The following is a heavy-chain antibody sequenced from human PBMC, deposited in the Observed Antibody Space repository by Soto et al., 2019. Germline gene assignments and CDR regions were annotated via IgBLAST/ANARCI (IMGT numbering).Heavy chain of an antibody. D-gene: IGHD3-10*01. CDR3: AGASGGASSTVDY. CDR2: TYYRSKWYN. Sequence: SQTLSLTCAISGDSVSGNTAAWNWMRQSPSRGLEWLGRTYYRSKWYNDYAVSVKSRITINPDTSKSQFSLQLNSVTPEDTAVYYCAGASGGASSTVDYWGQGTLVTVSS. CDR1: GDSVSGNTAA. V-gene: IGHV6-1*01. J-gene: IGHJ4*02.